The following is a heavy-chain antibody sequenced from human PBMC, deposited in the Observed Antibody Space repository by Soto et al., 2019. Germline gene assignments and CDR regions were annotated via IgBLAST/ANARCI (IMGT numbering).Heavy chain of an antibody. CDR1: GGTFSSYA. CDR3: AREGRHFDY. J-gene: IGHJ4*02. Sequence: QVQLVQSGAEVQRPGSSVKVSCKASGGTFSSYAISWVRQAPGQGLEWMGGINPIFGTPHYPQKYQGRVTITADTFTNTAYMELTRLTSDDTAVYFCAREGRHFDYWGQGTLVTVSS. V-gene: IGHV1-69*06. CDR2: INPIFGTP.